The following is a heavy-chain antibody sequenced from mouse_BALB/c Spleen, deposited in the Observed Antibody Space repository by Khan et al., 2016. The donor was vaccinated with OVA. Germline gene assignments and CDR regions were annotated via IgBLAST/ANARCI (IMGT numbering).Heavy chain of an antibody. CDR3: VRDGAYHMNDGWFAY. V-gene: IGHV1-4*01. Sequence: QVQLKQSGAELARPGASVKMSCKASGYTFTSYTIHWIKKRPGQGLEWIGYINPSNGYTNYNQKFKDKATLTTDKSSTTAYLQLSSLTSDDSAVCNCVRDGAYHMNDGWFAYWGQGTLVTVSA. CDR1: GYTFTSYT. J-gene: IGHJ3*01. CDR2: INPSNGYT. D-gene: IGHD2-14*01.